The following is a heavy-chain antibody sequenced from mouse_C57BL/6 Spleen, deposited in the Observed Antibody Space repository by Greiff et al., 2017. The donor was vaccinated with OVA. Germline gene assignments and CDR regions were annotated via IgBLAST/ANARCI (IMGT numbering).Heavy chain of an antibody. J-gene: IGHJ3*01. V-gene: IGHV5-17*01. Sequence: DVLLVESGGGLVKPGGSLKLSCAASGFTFSDYGMHWVRQAPEKGLEWVAYISSGSSTIYYADTVKGRFTISRDNAKNTLFLQMTSLRSEDTAMYYCARRDYGNYEAAYWGQGALVTVSA. CDR3: ARRDYGNYEAAY. CDR1: GFTFSDYG. CDR2: ISSGSSTI. D-gene: IGHD2-1*01.